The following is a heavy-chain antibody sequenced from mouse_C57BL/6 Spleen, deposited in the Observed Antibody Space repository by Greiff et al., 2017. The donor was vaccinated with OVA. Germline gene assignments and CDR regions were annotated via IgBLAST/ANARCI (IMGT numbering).Heavy chain of an antibody. CDR1: GFTFSSYA. CDR2: ISDGGSYT. V-gene: IGHV5-4*03. D-gene: IGHD1-1*01. CDR3: ARAYYGNYCDY. Sequence: EVKLVESGGGLVKPGGSLKLSCAASGFTFSSYAMSWVRQTPEKRLEWVATISDGGSYTYYPDNVKGRFTISRDNAKNNLYLQMSHLKSEDTAMYYCARAYYGNYCDYWGQGTTLTVSS. J-gene: IGHJ2*01.